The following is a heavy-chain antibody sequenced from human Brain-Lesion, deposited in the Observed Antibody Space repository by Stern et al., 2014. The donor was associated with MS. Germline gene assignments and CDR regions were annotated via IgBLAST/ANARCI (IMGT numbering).Heavy chain of an antibody. CDR2: IYSSGST. V-gene: IGHV4-61*02. CDR3: ARETGGYTYGDTDFFDY. D-gene: IGHD5-18*01. CDR1: GGSISSGSFY. Sequence: QVQLVESGPGLVKPSQTLSLTCIVSGGSISSGSFYWNWIRQPAGKGLEWIGRIYSSGSTNSNPYRKGRVPFSGDTPKNQFSLKMISMTAADTAVYYCARETGGYTYGDTDFFDYWGQGALVTVSS. J-gene: IGHJ4*02.